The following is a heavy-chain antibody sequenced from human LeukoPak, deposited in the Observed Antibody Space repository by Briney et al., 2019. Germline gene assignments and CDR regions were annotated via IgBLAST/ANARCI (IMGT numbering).Heavy chain of an antibody. CDR1: GGSISSSSYY. V-gene: IGHV4-39*01. CDR3: ARAGGRWLQAPFDY. CDR2: IYYSGST. J-gene: IGHJ4*02. D-gene: IGHD5-24*01. Sequence: SETLSLTCTVSGGSISSSSYYWGWIRQPPGKGLEWIGSIYYSGSTYYNPSLKSRVTISVDTSKNQFSLKLSSVTAADTAVYYCARAGGRWLQAPFDYWGQGTLVTVSS.